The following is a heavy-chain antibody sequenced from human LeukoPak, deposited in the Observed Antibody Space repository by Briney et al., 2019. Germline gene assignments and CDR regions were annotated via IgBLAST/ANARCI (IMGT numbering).Heavy chain of an antibody. CDR2: ISSSSSYI. J-gene: IGHJ6*02. CDR3: ARDRGDDYYYGMDV. Sequence: NPGGSLRLSCAASGFTFSSYSMNWVRQAPGKGLEWVSSISSSSSYIYYADSVKGRFTISRDNAKNSLYLQMNSLRAEDTAVYYCARDRGDDYYYGMDVWGQGTTVTVSS. D-gene: IGHD4-17*01. CDR1: GFTFSSYS. V-gene: IGHV3-21*01.